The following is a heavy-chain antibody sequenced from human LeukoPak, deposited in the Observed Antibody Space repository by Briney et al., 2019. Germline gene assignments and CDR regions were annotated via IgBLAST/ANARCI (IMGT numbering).Heavy chain of an antibody. D-gene: IGHD3-3*01. J-gene: IGHJ5*02. Sequence: PGGSLRLSCAASGFTFSSYAMSWVRQAPGKGLEWVSAISGSGGSTYYADPVKGRFTISRDNSKNTLYLQMNSLRAEDTAVYYCAKWYYDFWEEWFDPWGQGTLVTVSS. CDR2: ISGSGGST. CDR1: GFTFSSYA. CDR3: AKWYYDFWEEWFDP. V-gene: IGHV3-23*01.